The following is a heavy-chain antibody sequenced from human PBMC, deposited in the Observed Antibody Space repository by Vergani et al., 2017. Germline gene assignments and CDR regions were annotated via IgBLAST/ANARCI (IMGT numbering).Heavy chain of an antibody. D-gene: IGHD2-2*01. CDR1: GYTFSSYY. CDR2: INPSGGST. J-gene: IGHJ6*03. Sequence: QVQLVQSGAEVKKPGASVKVSCKASGYTFSSYYMHWVRQAPGQGLEWMGIINPSGGSTSYAQKFQGRVTMTRDTSTSTVYMELSSLRSEDSAVYYCTRRTDIVVVPAAPRPENYYYYYMDVWGKGTTVTVSS. V-gene: IGHV1-46*03. CDR3: TRRTDIVVVPAAPRPENYYYYYMDV.